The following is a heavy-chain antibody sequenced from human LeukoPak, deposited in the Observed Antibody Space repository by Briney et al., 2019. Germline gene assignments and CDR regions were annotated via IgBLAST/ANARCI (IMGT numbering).Heavy chain of an antibody. CDR2: IKQDGSEK. CDR1: GFTFSSYW. V-gene: IGHV3-7*01. Sequence: GGSLRLSCAASGFTFSSYWMSWVRQAPGKGLEWVANIKQDGSEKYYVDSVKGRFTISRDNAKNSLYLQMNSLRAEDTAVYYCARDWYYDSSGYYPFDYWGQGTLVTVSS. J-gene: IGHJ4*02. D-gene: IGHD3-22*01. CDR3: ARDWYYDSSGYYPFDY.